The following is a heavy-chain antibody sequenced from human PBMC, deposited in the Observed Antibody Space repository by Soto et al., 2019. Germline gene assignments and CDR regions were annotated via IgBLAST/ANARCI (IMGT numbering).Heavy chain of an antibody. Sequence: SETLSLTCTVSVGSISSGDYYLSWIRQPPGKGLEWIGYIYYSGSTYYNPSLKSRVTISVDTSKKQFSLKLSSLTAADTAVYYCARGATVVTMDYWGQGTRLTVSS. D-gene: IGHD4-17*01. V-gene: IGHV4-30-4*01. CDR3: ARGATVVTMDY. CDR1: VGSISSGDYY. CDR2: IYYSGST. J-gene: IGHJ4*02.